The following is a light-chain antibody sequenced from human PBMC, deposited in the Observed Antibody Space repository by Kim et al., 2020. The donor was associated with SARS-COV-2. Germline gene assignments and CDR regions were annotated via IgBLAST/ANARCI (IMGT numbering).Light chain of an antibody. Sequence: ALGRNIRITCQGDSLRSYYASWYQQKPGQAPVLVIYGKNNRPSGIPDRFSGSSSGNTASLTITGAQAEDEADYYCNSRDSSGNHLVFGGGTQLTVL. CDR2: GKN. CDR1: SLRSYY. V-gene: IGLV3-19*01. CDR3: NSRDSSGNHLV. J-gene: IGLJ2*01.